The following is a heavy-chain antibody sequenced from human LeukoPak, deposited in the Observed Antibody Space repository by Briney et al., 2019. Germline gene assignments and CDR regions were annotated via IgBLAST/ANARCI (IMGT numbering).Heavy chain of an antibody. CDR3: ARDVGGGTSDY. Sequence: SDTLSLTCAVSGYSVSSGYHCGWIRQPPGKGLEWIANANSGGGASYRPSLKSRATISLDRSNNHFSLELRSVPAADTAVYYCARDVGGGTSDYWGQGTLVTVSS. J-gene: IGHJ4*02. D-gene: IGHD4-23*01. CDR1: GYSVSSGYH. V-gene: IGHV4-38-2*02. CDR2: ANSGGGA.